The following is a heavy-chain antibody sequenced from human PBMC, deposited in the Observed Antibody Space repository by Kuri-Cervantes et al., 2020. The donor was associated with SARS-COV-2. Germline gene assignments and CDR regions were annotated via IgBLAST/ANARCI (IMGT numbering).Heavy chain of an antibody. V-gene: IGHV3-30*18. CDR1: GFTFSSYG. J-gene: IGHJ4*02. CDR3: AKDSDFWSGYQLFDY. CDR2: ISYDGSNK. Sequence: GESLKISCAASGFTFSSYGMHWVRQAPGKGLEWVAVISYDGSNKYYADSVKGRLTIPRDNSKNTLYLQMNSLRAEDTAVYYCAKDSDFWSGYQLFDYWGQGTLVTVSS. D-gene: IGHD3-3*01.